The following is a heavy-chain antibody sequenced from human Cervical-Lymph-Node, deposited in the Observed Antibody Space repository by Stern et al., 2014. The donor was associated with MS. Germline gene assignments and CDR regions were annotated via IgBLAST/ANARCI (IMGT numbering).Heavy chain of an antibody. CDR1: GGSISSGGYY. CDR3: ARGRITMVRGVIINWFDP. D-gene: IGHD3-10*01. V-gene: IGHV4-31*03. CDR2: IYYSGST. J-gene: IGHJ5*02. Sequence: QLQLQESGPGLVKPSQTLSLTCTVSGGSISSGGYYWSWIRQHPGKGLEWIGYIYYSGSTYYNPSLKSRVTISVDTSKNQFSLKLSSVTAADTAVYYCARGRITMVRGVIINWFDPWGQGTLVTVSS.